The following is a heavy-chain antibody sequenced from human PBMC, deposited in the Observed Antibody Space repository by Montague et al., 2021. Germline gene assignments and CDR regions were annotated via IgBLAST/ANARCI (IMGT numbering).Heavy chain of an antibody. V-gene: IGHV2-5*02. Sequence: PALVKPTQTLTLTCTFSGFSLSTNGAGVGWFRQPPGKALDWLALIYWDDDKRYSPSLKNRLTVTKDTSKNQVVLTVTNMDPVGTATYYCAHRSSTSLIDYWGQGTLVTVSS. CDR1: GFSLSTNGAG. CDR2: IYWDDDK. D-gene: IGHD2-2*01. CDR3: AHRSSTSLIDY. J-gene: IGHJ4*02.